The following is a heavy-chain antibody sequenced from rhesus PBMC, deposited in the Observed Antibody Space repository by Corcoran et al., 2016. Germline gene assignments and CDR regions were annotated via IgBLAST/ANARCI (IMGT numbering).Heavy chain of an antibody. J-gene: IGHJ5-2*02. D-gene: IGHD1-20*01. CDR2: VHGSGST. CDR1: GASISNTY. CDR3: VRLNVIAGTTSSLDV. V-gene: IGHV4S2*01. Sequence: QVHLQESGPGLVKPSETLPPICDASGASISNTYWSWVRQSPGKGLEWIGFVHGSGSTNYNPSLKSRVTFSKDTSKNQLSLKLSSVTAADTAVYFCVRLNVIAGTTSSLDVWGRGILVTVSS.